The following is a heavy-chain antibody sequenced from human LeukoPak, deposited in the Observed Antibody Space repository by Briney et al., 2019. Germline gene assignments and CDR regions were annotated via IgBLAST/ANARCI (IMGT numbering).Heavy chain of an antibody. D-gene: IGHD3-10*01. CDR2: ISGSGGST. Sequence: GGSLRLSCAASGFTFSSYAMSWVRQAPGKGLEWVSAISGSGGSTYYADSAKGRFTISRDNAKNSLYLQMYSLRAEDTAVYYCAREGYYGSASGYWGQGTLVTVSS. CDR3: AREGYYGSASGY. CDR1: GFTFSSYA. J-gene: IGHJ4*02. V-gene: IGHV3-23*01.